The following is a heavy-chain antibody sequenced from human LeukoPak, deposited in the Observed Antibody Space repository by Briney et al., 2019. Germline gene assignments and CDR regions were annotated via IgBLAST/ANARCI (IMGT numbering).Heavy chain of an antibody. CDR2: IYYSGRT. V-gene: IGHV4-39*01. D-gene: IGHD6-6*01. CDR1: GGSISSTSYY. CDR3: ATHRLITARTSYYMDV. J-gene: IGHJ6*03. Sequence: PSETLSLTCTVSGGSISSTSYYWGWIRQPPGKGLEWIGSIYYSGRTYYNPSLKSRVTISVDTSKNKFSLELSSVTDADTAVYYCATHRLITARTSYYMDVWGKGTTVTVSS.